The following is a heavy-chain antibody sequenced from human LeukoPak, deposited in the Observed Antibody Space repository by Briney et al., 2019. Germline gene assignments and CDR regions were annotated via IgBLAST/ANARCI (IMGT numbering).Heavy chain of an antibody. D-gene: IGHD3-9*01. CDR1: GYTFTSYY. CDR2: INPSGGST. Sequence: ASVKVSCKASGYTFTSYYMHWVRQAPGQGLEWMGIINPSGGSTSYAQKFQGRVTMTRDTSTSTVYMELSSLRSEDTAVYYCARDPKNAYYDILTGPPDVWGQGTTVTVSS. CDR3: ARDPKNAYYDILTGPPDV. J-gene: IGHJ6*02. V-gene: IGHV1-46*01.